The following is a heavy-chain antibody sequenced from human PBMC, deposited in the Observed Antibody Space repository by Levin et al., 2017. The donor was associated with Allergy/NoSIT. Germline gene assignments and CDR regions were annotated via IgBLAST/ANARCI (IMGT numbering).Heavy chain of an antibody. CDR2: IYYSGST. CDR1: GGSISSSSYY. CDR3: ARRPYSRGRGVGWFDP. V-gene: IGHV4-39*01. Sequence: SETLSLTCTVSGGSISSSSYYWGWIRQPPGKGLEWIGSIYYSGSTYYNPSLKSRVTISVDTSKNQFSLKLSSVTAADTAVYYCARRPYSRGRGVGWFDPWGQGTLVTVSS. J-gene: IGHJ5*02. D-gene: IGHD2-21*01.